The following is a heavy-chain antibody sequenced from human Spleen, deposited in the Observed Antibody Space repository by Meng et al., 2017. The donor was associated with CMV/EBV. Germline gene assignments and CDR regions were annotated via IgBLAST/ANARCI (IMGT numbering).Heavy chain of an antibody. D-gene: IGHD3-16*01. Sequence: SETLSLTCTVSGGSVNSGGYYWSWIRQPPGKGLEWIGHIYYTGSTKYNSSLKSRVTISIDTSKIHFSLKLSSVTAADTAMYYCARDFSGGWFDPWGQGTLVTVSS. CDR3: ARDFSGGWFDP. V-gene: IGHV4-61*08. CDR1: GGSVNSGGYY. J-gene: IGHJ5*02. CDR2: IYYTGST.